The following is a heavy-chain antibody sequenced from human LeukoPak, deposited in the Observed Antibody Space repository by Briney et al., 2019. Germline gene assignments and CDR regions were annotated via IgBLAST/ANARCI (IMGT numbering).Heavy chain of an antibody. V-gene: IGHV4-39*07. CDR2: IYYSGST. Sequence: PSETLSLTCTVSGGSISSYYWGWIRQPPGKGLEWIGSIYYSGSTYYNPSLKSRVTISVDTSKNQFSLKLSSVTAADTAVYYCARGRDGYKYYYYYYYMDVWGKGTTVTVSS. D-gene: IGHD5-24*01. J-gene: IGHJ6*03. CDR3: ARGRDGYKYYYYYYYMDV. CDR1: GGSISSYY.